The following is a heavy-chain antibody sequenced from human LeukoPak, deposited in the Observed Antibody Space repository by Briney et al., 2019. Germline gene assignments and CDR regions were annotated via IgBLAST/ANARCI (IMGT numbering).Heavy chain of an antibody. CDR2: ISYDGSNK. J-gene: IGHJ4*02. CDR1: GSTFSSYA. Sequence: GSLRLSCAASGSTFSSYAMHWVRQAPGKGLEWVAVISYDGSNKYYADSVKGRFTISRDNSKNTLYLQMNSLRAEDTAVYYCARGGDIVVVPAAPTDYWGQGTLVTVSS. CDR3: ARGGDIVVVPAAPTDY. D-gene: IGHD2-2*01. V-gene: IGHV3-30*04.